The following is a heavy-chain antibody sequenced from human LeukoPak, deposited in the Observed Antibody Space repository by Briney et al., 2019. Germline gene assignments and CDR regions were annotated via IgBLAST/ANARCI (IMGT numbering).Heavy chain of an antibody. CDR3: ARTIALRECCPPSFWFDP. D-gene: IGHD3-10*01. Sequence: PSETLSLTCTVSGGSISSYYWSWIRQPPGKGLEWIGYIYYSGGTNYNPSLKSRVTISVDTSKNQFSLKLSSVTAADTAVYYCARTIALRECCPPSFWFDPWGQGTLVTVSS. V-gene: IGHV4-59*01. J-gene: IGHJ5*02. CDR2: IYYSGGT. CDR1: GGSISSYY.